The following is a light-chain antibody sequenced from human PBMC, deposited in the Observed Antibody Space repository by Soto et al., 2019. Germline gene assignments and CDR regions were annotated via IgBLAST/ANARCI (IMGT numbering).Light chain of an antibody. Sequence: EIVMTQSPATLSVSPGERATLSCRASQSVSSNLAWYQQKPGQAPRLLIYGASTRATGIPARFSGSGSGTEFTLTISSLQSEDFADYYCQQYNNWPPTCGQGTKVEIK. V-gene: IGKV3-15*01. CDR3: QQYNNWPPT. CDR1: QSVSSN. J-gene: IGKJ1*01. CDR2: GAS.